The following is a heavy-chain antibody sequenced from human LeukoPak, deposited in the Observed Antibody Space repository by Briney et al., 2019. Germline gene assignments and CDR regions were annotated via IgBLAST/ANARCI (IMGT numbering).Heavy chain of an antibody. CDR2: ISSNGGST. J-gene: IGHJ3*01. CDR3: ARVGDNDAFDV. CDR1: GFTFSSYA. Sequence: GGSLRLSCAASGFTFSSYAMHWVRQAPGKGLGYVSAISSNGGSTYYANSVQGRFIISRDNSKNTLYLQMGSLRAEDMAVYFCARVGDNDAFDVWGQGTMVTVSS. V-gene: IGHV3-64*01. D-gene: IGHD4-17*01.